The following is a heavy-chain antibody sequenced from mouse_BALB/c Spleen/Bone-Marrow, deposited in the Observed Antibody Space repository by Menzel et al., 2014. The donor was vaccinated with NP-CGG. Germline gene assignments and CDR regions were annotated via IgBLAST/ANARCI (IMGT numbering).Heavy chain of an antibody. CDR3: VGYPFAY. Sequence: EVKVVESGGRLVQPKGSLKLSCAASGFTFNTYAMNWVRQAPGKGLEWAARIRSENNNFATYYADSVKDRFTISRDDSQSMLYLQMINLKTEDTAMYYCVGYPFAYWGQGTLVTVSA. CDR1: GFTFNTYA. CDR2: IRSENNNFAT. J-gene: IGHJ3*01. D-gene: IGHD2-2*01. V-gene: IGHV10-1*02.